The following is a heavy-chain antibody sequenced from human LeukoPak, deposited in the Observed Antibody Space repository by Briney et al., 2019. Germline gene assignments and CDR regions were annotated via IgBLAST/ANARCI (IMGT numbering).Heavy chain of an antibody. CDR3: ARAPLTMVRGVRSYYYYMDV. CDR2: INHSGST. V-gene: IGHV4-34*01. J-gene: IGHJ6*03. Sequence: PSETLSLTCAVYGGSFSGYYWSWIRQPPGKGLEWIGEINHSGSTNYNPSLKSRVTISVDTSKNQFSLKLSSVTAADTAVYYCARAPLTMVRGVRSYYYYMDVWGKGTTVTISS. CDR1: GGSFSGYY. D-gene: IGHD3-10*01.